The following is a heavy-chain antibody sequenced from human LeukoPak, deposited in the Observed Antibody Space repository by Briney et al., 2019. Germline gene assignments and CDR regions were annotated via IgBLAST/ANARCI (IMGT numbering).Heavy chain of an antibody. J-gene: IGHJ4*02. CDR2: SGGST. V-gene: IGHV3-53*01. D-gene: IGHD3-9*01. CDR1: GFTVSSNY. CDR3: AKTTYYDILTGYYAPNFDY. Sequence: GGSLRLSCAASGFTVSSNYMYSGGSTFYADSVKGRFTISRDNSKNTLYLQMNSLRAEDTAVYYCAKTTYYDILTGYYAPNFDYWGQGTLVTVSS.